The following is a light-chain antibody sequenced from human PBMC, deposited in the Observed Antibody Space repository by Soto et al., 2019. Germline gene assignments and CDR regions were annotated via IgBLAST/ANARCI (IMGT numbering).Light chain of an antibody. CDR1: QSVSTNL. CDR2: GAS. Sequence: EIVLTQSPGTLSLSPGEGATLSCRASQSVSTNLFAWYQQKPGQAPRLLIYGASTRATGIPDRFGGSGSGTDFTFTISRLEPEDFAVYYCQQYGRTSWTFGQGTKVDIK. V-gene: IGKV3-20*01. CDR3: QQYGRTSWT. J-gene: IGKJ1*01.